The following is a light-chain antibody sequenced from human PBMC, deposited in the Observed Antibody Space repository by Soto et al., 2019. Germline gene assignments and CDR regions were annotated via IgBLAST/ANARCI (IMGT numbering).Light chain of an antibody. Sequence: EIVLTQSPATLSLSPGERATLSCRASQSISSSLAWYQQKPGQAPRLLIYDASTRATGFPARFSGSGSGTDFTLTIGSLEPEEFAVYYGQPRSEWPRTFGQGTKVEIK. J-gene: IGKJ1*01. CDR3: QPRSEWPRT. CDR1: QSISSS. V-gene: IGKV3-11*01. CDR2: DAS.